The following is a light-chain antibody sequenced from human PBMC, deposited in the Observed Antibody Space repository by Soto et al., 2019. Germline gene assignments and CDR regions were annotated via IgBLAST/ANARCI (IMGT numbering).Light chain of an antibody. J-gene: IGKJ4*01. Sequence: DIQMTQSPSTLSASVGDRVTITCRASQSISSWLAWYQQKPGKVPKFLIYKASTLESGVPSRFSGGGSGTEFTLTISSLQPDDLATYYCQQYDSYPLTFGGGTKVEIK. V-gene: IGKV1-5*03. CDR3: QQYDSYPLT. CDR1: QSISSW. CDR2: KAS.